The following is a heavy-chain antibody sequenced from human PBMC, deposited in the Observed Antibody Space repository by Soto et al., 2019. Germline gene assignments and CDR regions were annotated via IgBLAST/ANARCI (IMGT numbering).Heavy chain of an antibody. CDR1: GFTFNRYA. CDR3: ARVSGYFDY. Sequence: VQLVESGGGVVQPGRSLRLSCAASGFTFNRYAIHWVRQAPGKGLEWVSYISSSSSTIYYADSVKGRFTISRDNAKNSLYLQMNSLRDEDTAVYYCARVSGYFDYWGQGTLVTVSS. V-gene: IGHV3-48*02. CDR2: ISSSSSTI. J-gene: IGHJ4*02.